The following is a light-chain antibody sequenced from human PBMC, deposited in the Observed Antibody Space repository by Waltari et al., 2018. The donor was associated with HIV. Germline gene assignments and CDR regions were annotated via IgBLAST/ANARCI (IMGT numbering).Light chain of an antibody. CDR2: EDT. J-gene: IGLJ2*01. V-gene: IGLV3-10*01. Sequence: SYELTQPPSVSVSPGQTARITCSGDALPKRHAYWYQQRPPQAPVLVIYEDTKRPSGIPERFSGSKSGTMATLTITGAQVEDEADYYCYSTDSSGNRLFGGGTKLTVL. CDR1: ALPKRH. CDR3: YSTDSSGNRL.